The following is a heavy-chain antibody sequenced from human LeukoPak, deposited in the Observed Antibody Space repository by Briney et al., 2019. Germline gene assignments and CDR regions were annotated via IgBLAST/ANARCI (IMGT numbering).Heavy chain of an antibody. V-gene: IGHV4-34*01. CDR3: ARSRLHPIIFDY. J-gene: IGHJ4*02. Sequence: SETLSLTCVVYGGSFSGYYWSWIRQPPGKGLEWIGEINHSGSTNYNPSLKSRVIISVDTSKNQCSLKLTSVTAADTAGYYCARSRLHPIIFDYWGQGTLVTVSS. CDR2: INHSGST. D-gene: IGHD5-24*01. CDR1: GGSFSGYY.